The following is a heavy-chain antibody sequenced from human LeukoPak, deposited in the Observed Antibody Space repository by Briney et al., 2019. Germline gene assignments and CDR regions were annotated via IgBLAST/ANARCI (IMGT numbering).Heavy chain of an antibody. Sequence: SETVSLICTVSGGSISSYYWSWIRQPPGKGLEWIGNIYDRGSTKYNPSLKSRVTISVDTSKNQFSLRLSSVTAADTAVYYCARGRTFDNWGQGTLVPVSS. CDR3: ARGRTFDN. CDR2: IYDRGST. V-gene: IGHV4-59*01. J-gene: IGHJ4*02. CDR1: GGSISSYY.